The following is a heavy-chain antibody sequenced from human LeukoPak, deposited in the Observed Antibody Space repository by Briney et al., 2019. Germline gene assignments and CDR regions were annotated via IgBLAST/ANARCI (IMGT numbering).Heavy chain of an antibody. Sequence: SETLSLTCTVSGGSISSYYWSWIRQPAGKGLEWIGRIYTSGSTNYNPSLKSRVTMSVDTSKNQFSLKLSSVTAADTAVYYCAGGPPSYYYYYMDVWGKGTTVTVSS. CDR3: AGGPPSYYYYYMDV. J-gene: IGHJ6*03. CDR1: GGSISSYY. V-gene: IGHV4-4*07. D-gene: IGHD3-16*01. CDR2: IYTSGST.